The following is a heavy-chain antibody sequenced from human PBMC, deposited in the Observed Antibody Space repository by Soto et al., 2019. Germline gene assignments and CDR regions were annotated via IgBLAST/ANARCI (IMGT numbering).Heavy chain of an antibody. CDR2: TYYKSKWYY. CDR1: GDSVSRNSAG. CDR3: ARGSWDDVSGHYYMDV. V-gene: IGHV6-1*01. Sequence: SQTLSLTCDISGDSVSRNSAGCNWIRQTPSRGLEWLGRTYYKSKWYYTYAASVKSRITVSPDTSKNQFSLQLTSVTPEDTAVYYCARGSWDDVSGHYYMDVWGKGTTVTVSS. J-gene: IGHJ6*03. D-gene: IGHD1-1*01.